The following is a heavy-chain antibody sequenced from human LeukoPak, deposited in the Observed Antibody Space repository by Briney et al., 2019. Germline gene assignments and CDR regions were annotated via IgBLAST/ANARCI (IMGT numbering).Heavy chain of an antibody. CDR1: GFTFDDYA. CDR2: ISGSGGST. V-gene: IGHV3-23*01. J-gene: IGHJ4*02. Sequence: GGSLRLSCAASGFTFDDYAMHWVRQAPGKGLEWVSSISGSGGSTYESDSVKGRFTISRDNSENTLYLQMNSLRAEDTAVYYCAKGPPYCGGDCFSPDYWGQGTLVTVSS. D-gene: IGHD2-21*02. CDR3: AKGPPYCGGDCFSPDY.